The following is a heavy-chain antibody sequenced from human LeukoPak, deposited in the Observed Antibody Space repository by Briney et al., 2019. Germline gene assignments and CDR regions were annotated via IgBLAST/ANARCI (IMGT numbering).Heavy chain of an antibody. D-gene: IGHD3-9*01. CDR1: GFTFSSYS. Sequence: PGGSLRLSCAASGFTFSSYSMNWVRQAPGKGLEWVSFISGSSSYIYYAASLKGRFTISRDNAKNSLYLQMNSLRAEDTAVYYCAREFVLRYFEGYMDVWGKGTTVTASS. CDR2: ISGSSSYI. V-gene: IGHV3-21*01. J-gene: IGHJ6*03. CDR3: AREFVLRYFEGYMDV.